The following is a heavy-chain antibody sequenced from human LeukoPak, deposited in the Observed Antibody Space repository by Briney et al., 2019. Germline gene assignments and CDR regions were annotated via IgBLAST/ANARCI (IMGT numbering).Heavy chain of an antibody. J-gene: IGHJ6*03. V-gene: IGHV1-69*05. CDR1: GGTFSIYA. CDR3: ARVLADSYYYYYMDV. CDR2: IIPIFGTA. Sequence: SVKVSCXASGGTFSIYAISWVRQAHGQGLEWMGGIIPIFGTANYAQKFQGRVTITTDESTSTAYMELSSLRSEDTAVYYCARVLADSYYYYYMDVWGKGTTVTVSS. D-gene: IGHD3-22*01.